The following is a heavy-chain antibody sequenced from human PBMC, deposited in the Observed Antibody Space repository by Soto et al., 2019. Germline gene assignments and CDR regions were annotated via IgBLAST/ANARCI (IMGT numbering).Heavy chain of an antibody. D-gene: IGHD2-8*01. Sequence: SVKVSCKXSGGTFSSYAISWVRQAPGQGLEWMGGIIPIFGTANYAQKFQGRVTITADESTSTAYMELSSLRSEDTAVYYCASRYCTNGVCYWGLDPWGQGTLVTVSS. CDR1: GGTFSSYA. CDR2: IIPIFGTA. CDR3: ASRYCTNGVCYWGLDP. J-gene: IGHJ5*02. V-gene: IGHV1-69*13.